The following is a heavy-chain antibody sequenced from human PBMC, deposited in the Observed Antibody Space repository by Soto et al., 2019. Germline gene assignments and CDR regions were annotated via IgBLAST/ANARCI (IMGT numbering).Heavy chain of an antibody. V-gene: IGHV4-30-4*01. CDR3: ARGIGGYRYRYYYYYDMDV. Sequence: QVQLQESGPGLVKPSQTLSLTCTVSGVSISSGDYYWSWIRQPPGKGLEWIGYIYYSGSTYYNPSLKSRVAISVDTSKNQFSLKLSSVTAADTAVFYCARGIGGYRYRYYYYYDMDVWGQGTTVTVSS. CDR1: GVSISSGDYY. J-gene: IGHJ6*02. CDR2: IYYSGST. D-gene: IGHD5-18*01.